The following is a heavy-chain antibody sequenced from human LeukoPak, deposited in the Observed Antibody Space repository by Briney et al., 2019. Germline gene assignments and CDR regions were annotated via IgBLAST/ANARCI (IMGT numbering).Heavy chain of an antibody. CDR3: ARASGDIVETATMGSY. D-gene: IGHD5-18*01. V-gene: IGHV3-21*01. CDR2: ISSSSSSI. J-gene: IGHJ4*02. CDR1: GFTFNSHS. Sequence: PGGSLRLSCAASGFTFNSHSMNWVRQAPGKGLEWVSSISSSSSSIYYADSVKGRFTISRDNAKNSLYLQMNSLRAEDTAVYYCARASGDIVETATMGSYWGQGTLVTVSS.